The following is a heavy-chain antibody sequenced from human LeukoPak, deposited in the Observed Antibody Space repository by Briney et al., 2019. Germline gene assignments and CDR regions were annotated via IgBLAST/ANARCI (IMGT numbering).Heavy chain of an antibody. J-gene: IGHJ4*02. CDR2: IYYSGST. CDR3: ARDPGDY. CDR1: GGSISSYY. D-gene: IGHD3-10*01. Sequence: SSETLSLTCTVSGGSISSYYWSWIRQPPGKGLEWIGYIYYSGSTNYNPSLKSRVTMSVDTSKNQFSLNLSSVTAADTAVYYCARDPGDYWGQGTLVTVSS. V-gene: IGHV4-59*12.